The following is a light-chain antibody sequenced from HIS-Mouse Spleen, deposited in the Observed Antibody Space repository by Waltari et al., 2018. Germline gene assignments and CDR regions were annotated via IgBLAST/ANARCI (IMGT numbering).Light chain of an antibody. CDR2: EGS. V-gene: IGLV2-23*01. CDR1: SSDVGSYNL. J-gene: IGLJ3*02. Sequence: QSALTQPASVSGSPGQSITISCTGTSSDVGSYNLVSWYQPHPGKAPKLMIYEGSKRASGVSNLFSGSKSGNTASLTISGLQAEDEADYYCCSYAGSSTYWVFGGGTKLTVL. CDR3: CSYAGSSTYWV.